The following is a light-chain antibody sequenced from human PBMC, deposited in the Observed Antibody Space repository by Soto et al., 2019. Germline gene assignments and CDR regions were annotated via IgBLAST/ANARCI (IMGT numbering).Light chain of an antibody. CDR1: QSVSGW. CDR3: QQYNSYPYT. Sequence: DIKMTQSPSTLSASVGDRVTITCRASQSVSGWLAWYRQKPGEAPKLLIYKASTLQSAVPSRFSGSGSGTEFTLTIRSLQPDDFATYYCQQYNSYPYTFGQGTKLEIK. CDR2: KAS. V-gene: IGKV1-5*03. J-gene: IGKJ2*01.